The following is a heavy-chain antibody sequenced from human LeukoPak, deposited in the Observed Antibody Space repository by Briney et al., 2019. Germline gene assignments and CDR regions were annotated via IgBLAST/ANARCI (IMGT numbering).Heavy chain of an antibody. D-gene: IGHD3-10*01. J-gene: IGHJ3*02. Sequence: PSETLSLTCTVSGGSISSGSYYWSWIRQPAGKGLEWIGRIYTSGSTNYNPSLKSRVTISVDTSKNQFSLKLSSVTAADTAVYYCARDRAGDAFDIWGQGTMVTVSS. CDR2: IYTSGST. CDR1: GGSISSGSYY. V-gene: IGHV4-61*02. CDR3: ARDRAGDAFDI.